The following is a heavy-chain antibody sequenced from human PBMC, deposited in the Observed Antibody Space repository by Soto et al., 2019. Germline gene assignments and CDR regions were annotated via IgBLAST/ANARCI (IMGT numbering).Heavy chain of an antibody. CDR1: GYGFTSYW. V-gene: IGHV5-51*01. CDR3: ARLGVAARDYYYYGMDV. Sequence: GACRKVSGRVSGYGFTSYWIGWVRQMPGKGLEWMGIIYPGDSDTRYSPSFQGQVTISADKSISTAYLQWSSLKASDTAMYYCARLGVAARDYYYYGMDVWGQGTTVTLSS. D-gene: IGHD6-6*01. J-gene: IGHJ6*02. CDR2: IYPGDSDT.